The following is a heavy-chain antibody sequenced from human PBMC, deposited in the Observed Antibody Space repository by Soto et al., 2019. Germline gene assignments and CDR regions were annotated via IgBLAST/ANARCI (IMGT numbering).Heavy chain of an antibody. Sequence: EVQLVESGGNLVQPGGSLRLSFAASGFTFSDFWSSWVRRAPGRGLEWVANIKEDGSETYYVDSVEGRFTISRDNAKKSLYLQMNSLRAEDTALYYCARGGSHSSDSWGQGALVTVSS. D-gene: IGHD1-26*01. CDR1: GFTFSDFW. CDR2: IKEDGSET. V-gene: IGHV3-7*05. J-gene: IGHJ4*02. CDR3: ARGGSHSSDS.